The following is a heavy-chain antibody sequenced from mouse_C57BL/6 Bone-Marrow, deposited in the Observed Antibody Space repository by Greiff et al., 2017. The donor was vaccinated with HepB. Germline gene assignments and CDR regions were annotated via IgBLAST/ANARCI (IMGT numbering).Heavy chain of an antibody. CDR1: GFTFSDYG. Sequence: EVKLVESGGGLVKPGGSLKLSCAASGFTFSDYGMHWVRQAPEKGLEWVAYISSGSSTIYYADTVKGRFTISRDNAKNTLFLQMTSLRSEDTAMYYCATRDGYYAPFAMDYWGQGTSVTVSS. CDR3: ATRDGYYAPFAMDY. D-gene: IGHD2-3*01. V-gene: IGHV5-17*01. J-gene: IGHJ4*01. CDR2: ISSGSSTI.